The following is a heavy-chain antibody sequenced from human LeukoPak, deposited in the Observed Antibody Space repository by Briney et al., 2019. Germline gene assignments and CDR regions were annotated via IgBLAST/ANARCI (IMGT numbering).Heavy chain of an antibody. V-gene: IGHV3-30*03. Sequence: QPGRSLRLSCAASGFSLSTYGVHWVRQAPGKGLEWVAVISYDGTNKDYADSVKGRFTISRDNSKNTLYLQMDSLRAEDTAVYYCARGLTYYDILTGFHDRLDYFDYWGQGTLVTVSS. CDR2: ISYDGTNK. CDR1: GFSLSTYG. D-gene: IGHD3-9*01. J-gene: IGHJ4*02. CDR3: ARGLTYYDILTGFHDRLDYFDY.